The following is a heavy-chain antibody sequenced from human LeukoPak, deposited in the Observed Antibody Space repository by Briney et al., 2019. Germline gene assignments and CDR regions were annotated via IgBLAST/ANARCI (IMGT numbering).Heavy chain of an antibody. Sequence: GASVKVSCKASGYTFTSYYMHWVRQAPGQGLEWMGTINPSGGSRSYAQKFQGRVTMTRDTSTSTVYMELSSLRSEDTAVYYCARESGSSSSDYYYGMDVWGQGTTVTVSS. J-gene: IGHJ6*02. CDR2: INPSGGSR. V-gene: IGHV1-46*01. D-gene: IGHD6-6*01. CDR3: ARESGSSSSDYYYGMDV. CDR1: GYTFTSYY.